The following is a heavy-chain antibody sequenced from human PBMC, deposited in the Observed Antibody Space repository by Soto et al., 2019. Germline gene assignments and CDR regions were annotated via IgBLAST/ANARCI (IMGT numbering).Heavy chain of an antibody. CDR2: ISAYNGNT. CDR3: AGGRGPGTAFDI. J-gene: IGHJ3*02. V-gene: IGHV1-18*01. CDR1: GYTFTSYG. Sequence: ASVKVSCKASGYTFTSYGISWVRQAPGQGLEWLGWISAYNGNTNYAQKLQGRVTMTTDTSTSTAYLELRSLGSDDTAVYYCAGGRGPGTAFDIWGQGTMVTVSS.